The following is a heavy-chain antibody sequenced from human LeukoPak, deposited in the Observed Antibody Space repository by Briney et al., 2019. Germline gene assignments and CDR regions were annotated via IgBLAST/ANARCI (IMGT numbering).Heavy chain of an antibody. CDR1: GGSISSGDYY. J-gene: IGHJ4*02. V-gene: IGHV4-30-4*01. Sequence: KPSETLSLTCTVSGGSISSGDYYWSWIRQPPGKSLEWIGYIYYSGSTYYNPSLKSRVTISVDTSKNQFSLKLSSVTAADTAVYYCARVPNYYDSSGYSPPHPPDYWGQGTLVTVSS. CDR3: ARVPNYYDSSGYSPPHPPDY. CDR2: IYYSGST. D-gene: IGHD3-22*01.